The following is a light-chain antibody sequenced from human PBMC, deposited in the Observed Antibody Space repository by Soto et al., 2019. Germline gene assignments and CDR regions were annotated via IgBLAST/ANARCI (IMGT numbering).Light chain of an antibody. CDR3: SSYTSSSTLVV. CDR1: SSDVGGYNY. Sequence: QAVVTQSASVSGSPGQSITISCTGTSSDVGGYNYVSWYQHYPGKAPKLMIYDVSNRPSGVSDRFSGSKSGNTASLTISGLQTEDEADYYCSSYTSSSTLVVFGGGTKVTVL. J-gene: IGLJ2*01. V-gene: IGLV2-14*03. CDR2: DVS.